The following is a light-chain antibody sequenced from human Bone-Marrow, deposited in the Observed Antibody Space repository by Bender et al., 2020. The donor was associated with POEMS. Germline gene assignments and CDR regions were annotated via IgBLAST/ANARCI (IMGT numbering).Light chain of an antibody. Sequence: QSVLTQPPSASGTPGQRVTISCSGSSSNIGTNPVNWYQQLPGTAPKLLIYINNQRPSGVPDRFSGSQSGTSASLAISGLQSEDEADYYCAAWEASLNGWVFGGGTKLTVL. V-gene: IGLV1-44*01. CDR3: AAWEASLNGWV. CDR2: INN. J-gene: IGLJ3*02. CDR1: SSNIGTNP.